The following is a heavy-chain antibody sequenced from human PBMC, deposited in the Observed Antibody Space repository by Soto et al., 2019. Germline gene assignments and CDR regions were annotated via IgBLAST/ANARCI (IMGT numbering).Heavy chain of an antibody. D-gene: IGHD6-25*01. CDR1: GFTFSSYG. Sequence: PGGSLRLSCAASGFTFSSYGMHWVRQAPGKGLEWVAVISYDGSNKYYADSVKGRFTISRDNSKNTLYLQMNSLRAEDTAVYYCAKDQIAAVYYYYDMDVWGQGTTVTVSS. V-gene: IGHV3-30*18. J-gene: IGHJ6*02. CDR2: ISYDGSNK. CDR3: AKDQIAAVYYYYDMDV.